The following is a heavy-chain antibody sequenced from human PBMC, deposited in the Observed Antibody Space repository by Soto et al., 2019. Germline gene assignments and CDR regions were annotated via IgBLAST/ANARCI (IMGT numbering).Heavy chain of an antibody. Sequence: QVQLVESGGGVVQPGRSLRLSCAASGFTFSSYAMHWVRQAPGKGLEWVAVISYDGSNKYYADSVKGRFNISRDNSKNTLYLQMNSLRAEDTAVYYCAREVAVAGTIWYFDLWGRGTLVTVSS. CDR3: AREVAVAGTIWYFDL. CDR1: GFTFSSYA. CDR2: ISYDGSNK. J-gene: IGHJ2*01. D-gene: IGHD6-19*01. V-gene: IGHV3-30-3*01.